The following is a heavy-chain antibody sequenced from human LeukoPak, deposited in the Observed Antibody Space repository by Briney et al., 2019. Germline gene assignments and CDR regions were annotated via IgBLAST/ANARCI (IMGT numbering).Heavy chain of an antibody. CDR1: GFTFTGYT. Sequence: GGSLRLSCAASGFTFTGYTMHWVRQAPGKGLEWVAVISSDGSSMYYADSVKGRFTISRDNSKNTLYLQMNSLRAEDTAVYYCAMRYNWNFSHDWGQGTLVTVSS. D-gene: IGHD1-7*01. V-gene: IGHV3-30-3*01. CDR2: ISSDGSSM. J-gene: IGHJ4*02. CDR3: AMRYNWNFSHD.